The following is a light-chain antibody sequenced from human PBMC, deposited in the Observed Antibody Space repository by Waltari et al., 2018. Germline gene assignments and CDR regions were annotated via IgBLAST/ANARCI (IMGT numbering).Light chain of an antibody. Sequence: IILTQSPATLSVSPGGTATLSCRASQSISSNLAWYQQKPGQTPRLLMYGASTRAPGVPGRFSGSGSGTEFTLTISSLQSEDFAVYYCQQYNNWPPLTFGGGTKVEI. J-gene: IGKJ4*01. CDR1: QSISSN. CDR3: QQYNNWPPLT. V-gene: IGKV3-15*01. CDR2: GAS.